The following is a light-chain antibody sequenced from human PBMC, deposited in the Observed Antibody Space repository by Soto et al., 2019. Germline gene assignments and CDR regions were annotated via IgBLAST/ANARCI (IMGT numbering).Light chain of an antibody. J-gene: IGKJ2*01. V-gene: IGKV1-17*01. Sequence: DIQMTQSPSSLSASVGDRVTIACRASQGIRNSLGWFQQIPGTAPKRLIYAASTLQSGVPSRFSGSGSWTEFTLTISSLQPEDFATYYCLQHNSYPYTFGQGTKLEIK. CDR3: LQHNSYPYT. CDR1: QGIRNS. CDR2: AAS.